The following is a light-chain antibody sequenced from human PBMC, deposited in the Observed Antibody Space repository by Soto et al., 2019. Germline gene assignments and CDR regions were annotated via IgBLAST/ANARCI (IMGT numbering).Light chain of an antibody. Sequence: EIVLTQSPATLSLSPGERATLSCRASQSLFSYLAWFQQKPGQAPRLLIYDASNRATGIPARFSGSGSGTDFTLTISSLDPEDFAIYYSLQRRNLPWTFGPGTKVDIK. CDR1: QSLFSY. CDR2: DAS. V-gene: IGKV3-11*01. J-gene: IGKJ3*01. CDR3: LQRRNLPWT.